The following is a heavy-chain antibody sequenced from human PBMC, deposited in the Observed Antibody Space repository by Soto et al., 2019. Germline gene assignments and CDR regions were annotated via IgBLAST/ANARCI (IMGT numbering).Heavy chain of an antibody. CDR2: IVVASGQT. V-gene: IGHV1-58*02. CDR1: GSGFIRSG. Sequence: SVKVSCKASGSGFIRSGIQWVRQAHGQRLEWIGWIVVASGQTNYAQNFRGRVAITRDTSTATAYIELTGLTSEDTAVYFCSADRPDIGVGWWVWGQGTTVTVS. CDR3: SADRPDIGVGWWV. J-gene: IGHJ6*02. D-gene: IGHD2-15*01.